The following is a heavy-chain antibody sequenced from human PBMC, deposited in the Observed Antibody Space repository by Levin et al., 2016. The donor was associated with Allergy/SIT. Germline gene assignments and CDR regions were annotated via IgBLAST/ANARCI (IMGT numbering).Heavy chain of an antibody. CDR2: IYPGDSDTNSDT. CDR3: ARRHSSSWDPFDY. Sequence: VRQMPGKGLEWMGIIYPGDSDTNSDTRYSPSFRGQVTISADKSLTTAYLQWSSLKASDTAMYFCARRHSSSWDPFDYWGQGTLVTVSS. J-gene: IGHJ4*02. V-gene: IGHV5-51*01. D-gene: IGHD6-13*01.